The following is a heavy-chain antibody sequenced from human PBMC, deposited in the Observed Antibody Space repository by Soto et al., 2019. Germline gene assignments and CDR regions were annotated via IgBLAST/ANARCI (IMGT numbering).Heavy chain of an antibody. CDR3: ARDSVGARLLNFDY. CDR2: ISSSSSYI. J-gene: IGHJ4*02. CDR1: GFTFSSYS. D-gene: IGHD2-15*01. V-gene: IGHV3-21*01. Sequence: PGGSLRLSCAASGFTFSSYSMNWVRQAPGKGLEWVSSISSSSSYIYYADSVKGRFTISRDNAKNSLYLQMNSLRAEDTAVYYCARDSVGARLLNFDYWGQGTLVTVSS.